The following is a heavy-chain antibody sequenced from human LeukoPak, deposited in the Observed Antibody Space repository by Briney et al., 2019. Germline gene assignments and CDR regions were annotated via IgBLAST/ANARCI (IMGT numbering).Heavy chain of an antibody. D-gene: IGHD5-18*01. CDR3: AREKDTAMVFDY. Sequence: GASVKVSCKASGGTFSSYAISWVRQAPGQGLEWMGRIIPILGIANYAQKFQGRVTITADKSTSTAYMELSSLRSEDTAVYYCAREKDTAMVFDYWGQGTLVTVSS. CDR1: GGTFSSYA. V-gene: IGHV1-69*04. CDR2: IIPILGIA. J-gene: IGHJ4*02.